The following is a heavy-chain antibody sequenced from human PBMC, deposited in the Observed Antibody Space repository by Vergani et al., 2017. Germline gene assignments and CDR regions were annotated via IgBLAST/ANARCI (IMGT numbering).Heavy chain of an antibody. CDR3: ARDPYEAAAGTGGWFDP. J-gene: IGHJ5*02. V-gene: IGHV3-30*03. D-gene: IGHD6-13*01. CDR1: GFRFSDYG. CDR2: ISYDGDTT. Sequence: HVQMVESGGGVVQPGRSLRLSCAVSGFRFSDYGMHWVRQAPGRGLEWVALISYDGDTTYYEDSVKGRFTISRDNSKNTLFLQMHSLRVEDTALYYCARDPYEAAAGTGGWFDPWGQGTLVTVSS.